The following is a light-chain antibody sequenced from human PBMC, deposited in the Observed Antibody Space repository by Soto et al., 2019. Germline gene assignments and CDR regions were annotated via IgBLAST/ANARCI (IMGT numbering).Light chain of an antibody. CDR1: SSNIGAGYD. CDR2: GNS. CDR3: QSYDSSLTGSV. V-gene: IGLV1-40*01. Sequence: QSVLTQPPSVSGAPGQRVTISCTGSSSNIGAGYDVHWYQQLPGTAPKLLIYGNSNRPAGVPDRFSGSKSGTSASLAITGLQAEHEADYYCQSYDSSLTGSVFGGGTKLIVL. J-gene: IGLJ3*02.